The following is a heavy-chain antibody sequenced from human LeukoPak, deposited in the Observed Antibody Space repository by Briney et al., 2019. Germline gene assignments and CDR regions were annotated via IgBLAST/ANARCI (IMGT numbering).Heavy chain of an antibody. J-gene: IGHJ4*02. CDR3: ARATGQILDY. CDR2: ISAYNGNT. Sequence: ASVKVSCKASGGTFSSYAISWVRQAPGQGLEWMGWISAYNGNTNYAQKLQGRVTMTTDTSTSTAYMELRSLRSDDTAVYYCARATGQILDYWGQGTLVTVSS. V-gene: IGHV1-18*01. CDR1: GGTFSSYA. D-gene: IGHD3-9*01.